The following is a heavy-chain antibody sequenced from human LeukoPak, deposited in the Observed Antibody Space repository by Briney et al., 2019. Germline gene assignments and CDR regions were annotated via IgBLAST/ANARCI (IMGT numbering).Heavy chain of an antibody. J-gene: IGHJ4*02. D-gene: IGHD2-15*01. CDR2: IIPIFGTA. CDR3: ASSNAIRYCSGGSCLDY. Sequence: SVKVSCKASGGTFSSYAISWVRQAPGQGLEWMGRIIPIFGTANYAQKFQGRATITTDESTSTAYMELSSLRSEDTAVYYCASSNAIRYCSGGSCLDYWGQGTLVTVSS. V-gene: IGHV1-69*05. CDR1: GGTFSSYA.